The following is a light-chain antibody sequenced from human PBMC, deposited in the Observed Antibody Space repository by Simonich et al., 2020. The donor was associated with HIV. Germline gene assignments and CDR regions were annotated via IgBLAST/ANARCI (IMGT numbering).Light chain of an antibody. CDR2: AAS. CDR3: QQLNSYPRALT. J-gene: IGKJ4*01. CDR1: QDISSY. V-gene: IGKV1-9*01. Sequence: DIQLTQSPSFLSASVGDRFTIPCPAIQDISSYLAWYQQKPGEAPKLLIYAASTLQIGVPSRFSGSGSGTEFTLTISSLQPEDFATYYCQQLNSYPRALTFGGGTKVEIK.